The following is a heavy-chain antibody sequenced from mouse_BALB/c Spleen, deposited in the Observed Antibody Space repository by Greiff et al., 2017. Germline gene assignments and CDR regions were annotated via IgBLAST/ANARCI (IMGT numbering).Heavy chain of an antibody. V-gene: IGHV14-3*02. CDR3: ARWEGVTPDFDY. Sequence: EVKLMESGAELVKPGASVKLSCTASGFTFNDSYMHWVKQRPEQGLEWIGRIDPGNGNTKYDQKFQGKATITADTSSNTAYLQLSSLTSEDTAVYYCARWEGVTPDFDYWGQGTTLTVSA. CDR1: GFTFNDSY. J-gene: IGHJ2*01. D-gene: IGHD2-12*01. CDR2: IDPGNGNT.